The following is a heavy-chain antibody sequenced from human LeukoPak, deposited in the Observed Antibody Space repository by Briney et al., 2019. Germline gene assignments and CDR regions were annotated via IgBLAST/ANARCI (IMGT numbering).Heavy chain of an antibody. CDR1: GFTFSSYW. V-gene: IGHV3-74*01. CDR3: ARESYYDSGAYYGGYDAFDM. D-gene: IGHD1-26*01. Sequence: GGSLRLSCAASGFTFSSYWMHWVRQAPGKGLAWVSRVNSDGSRTGYADSVKGRFTISRDNAKNTLFLQMNSLGADDTAFYSCARESYYDSGAYYGGYDAFDMWGQGTLVTVSS. CDR2: VNSDGSRT. J-gene: IGHJ3*02.